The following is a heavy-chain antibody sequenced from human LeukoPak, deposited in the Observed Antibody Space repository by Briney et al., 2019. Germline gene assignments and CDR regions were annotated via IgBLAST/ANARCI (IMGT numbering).Heavy chain of an antibody. D-gene: IGHD3-22*01. CDR2: ISAYNGNT. Sequence: ASVNVSCKASGYTFTSYGFSWVRQAPGQGLEWMGWISAYNGNTNYAQKLQGRVTMTTDTSTSTAYMELRSLRSDDTAVYYCARNYYDSSGPDAPNDYWGQGTLVTVSS. V-gene: IGHV1-18*01. CDR3: ARNYYDSSGPDAPNDY. J-gene: IGHJ4*02. CDR1: GYTFTSYG.